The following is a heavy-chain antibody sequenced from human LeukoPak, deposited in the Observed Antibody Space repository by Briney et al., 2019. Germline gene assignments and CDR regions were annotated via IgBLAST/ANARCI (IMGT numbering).Heavy chain of an antibody. J-gene: IGHJ4*02. D-gene: IGHD2-2*01. CDR3: ATASPDVVVPAAIRY. CDR1: GFTFSSYG. Sequence: GGSLRLSCAASGFTFSSYGMHWVRQAPGKGLEWVAFIRYDGSNKYYADSVKGRFTISRDNSKNTLYLQMNSLRAEDTDVYYCATASPDVVVPAAIRYWGQGTLVTVSS. CDR2: IRYDGSNK. V-gene: IGHV3-30*02.